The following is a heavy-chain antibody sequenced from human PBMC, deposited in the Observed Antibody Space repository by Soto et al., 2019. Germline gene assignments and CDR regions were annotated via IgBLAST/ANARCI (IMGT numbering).Heavy chain of an antibody. J-gene: IGHJ6*03. CDR2: INPSGGST. CDR3: ARDPVLRFLEWSPHYYYYMDV. Sequence: ASVKVSCKASGYTFTSYYMHWVRQAPGQGLEWMGIINPSGGSTSYAQKFQGRVTMTRDTSTSTVYMELSSLRSEGTAVYYCARDPVLRFLEWSPHYYYYMDVWGKGTKVTVSS. V-gene: IGHV1-46*03. CDR1: GYTFTSYY. D-gene: IGHD3-3*01.